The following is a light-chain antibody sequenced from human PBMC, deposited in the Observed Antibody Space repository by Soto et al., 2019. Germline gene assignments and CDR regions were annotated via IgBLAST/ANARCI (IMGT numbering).Light chain of an antibody. Sequence: EIVMTQSPATLSVSPGERATLSCRASQSVSSSLAWYQKKPGQAPRLLIYGASTRATGIPARFSGSGSGTEFTRTISSLQSEDFAVYYCQQYSNWWTFGQGTRVEIK. V-gene: IGKV3-15*01. J-gene: IGKJ1*01. CDR1: QSVSSS. CDR2: GAS. CDR3: QQYSNWWT.